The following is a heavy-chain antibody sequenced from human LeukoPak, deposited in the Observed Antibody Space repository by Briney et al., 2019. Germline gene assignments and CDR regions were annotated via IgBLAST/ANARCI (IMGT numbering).Heavy chain of an antibody. CDR3: ARPYSSGWYSGNWFDP. D-gene: IGHD6-19*01. CDR1: GYTFTSYG. J-gene: IGHJ5*02. CDR2: INPNSGGT. V-gene: IGHV1-2*02. Sequence: ASVKVSCKASGYTFTSYGISWVRQAPGQGLEWMGWINPNSGGTNYAQKFQGRVTMTRDTSISTAYMELSRLRSDDTAVYYCARPYSSGWYSGNWFDPWGQGTLVTVSS.